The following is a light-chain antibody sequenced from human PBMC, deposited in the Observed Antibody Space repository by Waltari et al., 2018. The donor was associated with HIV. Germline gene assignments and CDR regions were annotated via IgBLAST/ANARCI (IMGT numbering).Light chain of an antibody. CDR2: HAS. J-gene: IGKJ2*01. Sequence: EIVLTQSPATLSLSPGERATLSCRASQSVRDLLAWYQQRPGQAPRLLFYHASIRAIGIPARFSGSGSGTDFTLTISSLEAEDFAVYYCQEYDTWPPGYTFGQGTKLEIK. V-gene: IGKV3-11*01. CDR3: QEYDTWPPGYT. CDR1: QSVRDL.